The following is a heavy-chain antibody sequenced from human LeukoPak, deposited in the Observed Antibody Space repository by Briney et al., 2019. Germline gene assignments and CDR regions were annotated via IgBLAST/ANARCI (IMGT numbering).Heavy chain of an antibody. CDR3: ARYSGSGYFDY. Sequence: TGGSLRLSCAASGFTFSSYGMHWVRQAPGKGLEWVAVIWYDGSNKYYADSVKGRFTISGDNSKNTLYLQMNSLRAEDTAVYYCARYSGSGYFDYWGQGTLVTVSS. CDR2: IWYDGSNK. D-gene: IGHD1-26*01. J-gene: IGHJ4*02. V-gene: IGHV3-33*01. CDR1: GFTFSSYG.